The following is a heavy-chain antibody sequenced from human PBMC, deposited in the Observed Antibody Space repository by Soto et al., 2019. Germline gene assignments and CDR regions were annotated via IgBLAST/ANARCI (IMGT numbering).Heavy chain of an antibody. CDR1: GFTFNNYA. J-gene: IGHJ4*02. Sequence: GGSLRLSCEASGFTFNNYAMTWVRQTPGKGLQWVSTISGSGSSTFYADSVRGRFTISRDNSKNTLYLQMNSLRAEDTAVYYCARRSYYGSGSIFDYWGQGTLVTVSS. CDR2: ISGSGSST. D-gene: IGHD3-10*01. CDR3: ARRSYYGSGSIFDY. V-gene: IGHV3-23*01.